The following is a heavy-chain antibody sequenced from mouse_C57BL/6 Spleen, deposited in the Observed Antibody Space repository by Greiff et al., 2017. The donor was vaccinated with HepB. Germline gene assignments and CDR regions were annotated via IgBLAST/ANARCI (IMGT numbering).Heavy chain of an antibody. CDR2: INPNNGGT. CDR3: ARSRDYGDY. D-gene: IGHD2-4*01. CDR1: GYTFTDYY. Sequence: VQLQQSGPELVKPGASVKISCKASGYTFTDYYMNWVKQSHGKSLEWIGDINPNNGGTSYNQKFKGKATLTVDKSSSTAYMELRSLTSEDSAVYYCARSRDYGDYWGQGTTLTVSS. V-gene: IGHV1-26*01. J-gene: IGHJ2*01.